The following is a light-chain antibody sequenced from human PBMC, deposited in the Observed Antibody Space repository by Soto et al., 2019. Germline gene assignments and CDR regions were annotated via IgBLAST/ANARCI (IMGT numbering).Light chain of an antibody. Sequence: QFVLTQPASVSGSPGQSITISCTGTSSDVGGYNYVSWYQQDPGKAPKLMIYEVSNRPSGVSNRFSGSKSGNTASLTISGLQAEDEADYYCSSYTSSSSTLEVFGTGTKVTVL. V-gene: IGLV2-14*01. J-gene: IGLJ1*01. CDR2: EVS. CDR1: SSDVGGYNY. CDR3: SSYTSSSSTLEV.